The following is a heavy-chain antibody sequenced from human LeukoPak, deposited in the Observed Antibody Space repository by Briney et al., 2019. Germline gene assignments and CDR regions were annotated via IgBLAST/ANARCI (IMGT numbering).Heavy chain of an antibody. Sequence: ASVTVSCKASGYTFTSYYMHWVRQAPGQGLEWMGIINPSGGSTSYAQKFQGRVTMTRDTSTSTVYMELSSLRSEDTAVYYCARERPLYGMDVWGQGTTVTVSS. CDR2: INPSGGST. V-gene: IGHV1-46*01. CDR1: GYTFTSYY. CDR3: ARERPLYGMDV. J-gene: IGHJ6*02.